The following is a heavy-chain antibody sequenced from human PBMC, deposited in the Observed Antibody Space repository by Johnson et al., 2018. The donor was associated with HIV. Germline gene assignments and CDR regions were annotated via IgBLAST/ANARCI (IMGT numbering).Heavy chain of an antibody. CDR2: IYSDGST. CDR3: AKGGPDAFDI. CDR1: GINFGSYW. D-gene: IGHD1-26*01. Sequence: VQLVESGGGLVQPGGSLRLSCTASGINFGSYWMHWFRQAPGKGLVWVSLIYSDGSTYYAGSVKGRFTIPRDNSKNTLYLQMNSLRAEDTAVYYCAKGGPDAFDIWGQGTMVTVSS. J-gene: IGHJ3*02. V-gene: IGHV3-74*01.